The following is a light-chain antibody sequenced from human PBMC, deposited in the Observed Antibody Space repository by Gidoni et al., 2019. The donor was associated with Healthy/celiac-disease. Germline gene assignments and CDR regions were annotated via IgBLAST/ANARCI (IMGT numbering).Light chain of an antibody. CDR3: QQYYSTPLFT. Sequence: DLVMPQSPDSLPVSLGERATINCKSSQSVLYSSNNKNYLAWYQQKPGQPPQLLIYCASTRESGVPDRFSGSGSGTDFTLTISSLQAEDVAVYYCQQYYSTPLFTFXPXTKVDIK. J-gene: IGKJ3*01. CDR2: CAS. V-gene: IGKV4-1*01. CDR1: QSVLYSSNNKNY.